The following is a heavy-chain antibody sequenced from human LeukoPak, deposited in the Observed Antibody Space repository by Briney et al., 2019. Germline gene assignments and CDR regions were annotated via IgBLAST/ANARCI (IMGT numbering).Heavy chain of an antibody. CDR3: ARDWESLTGYFSVNWFDP. D-gene: IGHD3-9*01. CDR1: GGSISSYY. V-gene: IGHV4-4*07. J-gene: IGHJ5*02. Sequence: SETLSLTCTVSGGSISSYYWSWIRQPAGKGLEWIGRIYTSGSTNYNPSLKRRVTMSVDTSKNQFSLKLSSVTAADTAVYYCARDWESLTGYFSVNWFDPWGQGTLVTVSS. CDR2: IYTSGST.